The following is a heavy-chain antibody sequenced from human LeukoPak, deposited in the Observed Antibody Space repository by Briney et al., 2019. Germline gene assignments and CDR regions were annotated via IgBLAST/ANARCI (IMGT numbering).Heavy chain of an antibody. CDR3: RRGLDY. CDR2: IKQDGSEK. Sequence: PGGSLRLSCAASGFTFSSHWMNWVRQAPGRGLEWVANIKQDGSEKYYVDSVKGRFTISRDNTKNSLYLQMNSLRAEDTAVYYCRRGLDYWGQGTLVTVSS. CDR1: GFTFSSHW. V-gene: IGHV3-7*04. J-gene: IGHJ4*02.